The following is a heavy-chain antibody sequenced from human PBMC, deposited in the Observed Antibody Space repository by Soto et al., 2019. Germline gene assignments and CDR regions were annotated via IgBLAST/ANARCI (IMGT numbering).Heavy chain of an antibody. D-gene: IGHD3-22*01. Sequence: GGSLRLSCAASGFSFSNYAMHWVRQAPGKGLEYVSAISSNGGNTYYADSVKGRFTISRDNSKNTLYLQMSSLRTEGTAVYYCVKAVFSGYYYVPFDYWGQGTLVTVSS. V-gene: IGHV3-64D*06. CDR1: GFSFSNYA. CDR3: VKAVFSGYYYVPFDY. J-gene: IGHJ4*02. CDR2: ISSNGGNT.